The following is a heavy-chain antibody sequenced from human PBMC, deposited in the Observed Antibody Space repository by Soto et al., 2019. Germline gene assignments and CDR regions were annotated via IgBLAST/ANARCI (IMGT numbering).Heavy chain of an antibody. Sequence: SETLSLTCTVSGGSISSGDYYWSWIRQPPGKGLEWIGYIYYSGSTYYNPSLKSRVTISIDTSKNQLSLRLSSVAAADTAVYYCARAFDDSSGYYGGLGYWGQGTLVTVSS. CDR2: IYYSGST. CDR1: GGSISSGDYY. V-gene: IGHV4-30-4*01. J-gene: IGHJ4*02. D-gene: IGHD3-22*01. CDR3: ARAFDDSSGYYGGLGY.